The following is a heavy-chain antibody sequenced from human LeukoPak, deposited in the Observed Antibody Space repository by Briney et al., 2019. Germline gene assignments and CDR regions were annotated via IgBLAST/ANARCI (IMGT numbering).Heavy chain of an antibody. J-gene: IGHJ4*02. CDR1: GFTFSSYG. V-gene: IGHV3-33*06. D-gene: IGHD1-14*01. Sequence: GRSLRLSCAASGFTFSSYGMHWVRQAPGKGLEWVAVIWNDGNNKYYADSVKGRFTISRDNSKNTLYLQMNSLRAEDTAVYYCAKELKKTRGHWGQGTLVTVSS. CDR2: IWNDGNNK. CDR3: AKELKKTRGH.